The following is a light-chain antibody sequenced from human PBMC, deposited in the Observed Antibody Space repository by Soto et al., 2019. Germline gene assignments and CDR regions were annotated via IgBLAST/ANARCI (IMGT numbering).Light chain of an antibody. CDR1: SSDVGGYNY. J-gene: IGLJ2*01. CDR2: EVN. CDR3: SSYTSTTTYVV. V-gene: IGLV2-14*01. Sequence: QSVLTQPASVSGSPGQSITISCTGTSSDVGGYNYVSWYQQHPGKAPRLIIYEVNNRPSGVSNRFSGSKSGNTASLTISGLQTEDEADYHCSSYTSTTTYVVFGGGTKVTVL.